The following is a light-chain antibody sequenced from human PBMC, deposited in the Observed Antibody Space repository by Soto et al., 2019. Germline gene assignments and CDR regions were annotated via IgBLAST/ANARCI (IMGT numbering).Light chain of an antibody. CDR1: QSVDIY. CDR2: DAS. J-gene: IGKJ4*01. Sequence: ETVLTQSPATLSLSPGETATLSCRASQSVDIYLAWYQQKPGQAPRLLIWDASNRDTGIPARFSGSGAGTDYSLLISSLEHEDFVVYYCHQRKYRPPLTFGQGTRVE. CDR3: HQRKYRPPLT. V-gene: IGKV3-11*01.